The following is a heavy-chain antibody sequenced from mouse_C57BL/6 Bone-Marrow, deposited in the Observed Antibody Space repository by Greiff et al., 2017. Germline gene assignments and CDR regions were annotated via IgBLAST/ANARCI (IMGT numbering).Heavy chain of an antibody. Sequence: VQLKQSGPELVKPGDSVKISCKASGYSFTGYFMNWVMQSHGKSLEWIGRINPYNGDTFYNQKFKGKATLTVDKSSSTAHMELRSLTSEDSAVYYCVRDYYGSSYDFDYWGQGTTLTVSS. V-gene: IGHV1-20*01. CDR2: INPYNGDT. D-gene: IGHD1-1*01. J-gene: IGHJ2*01. CDR1: GYSFTGYF. CDR3: VRDYYGSSYDFDY.